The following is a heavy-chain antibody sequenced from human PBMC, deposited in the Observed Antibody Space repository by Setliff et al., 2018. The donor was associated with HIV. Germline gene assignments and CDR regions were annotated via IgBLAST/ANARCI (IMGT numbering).Heavy chain of an antibody. CDR3: VMFSSSSG. CDR2: INPYSGAT. Sequence: ASVKVSCKASGYTFTAFYIHWVRQAPGKGLEWMGWINPYSGATNYANKFQGRVTLTRDTSITTPYMELRRIKSDDTAVYYCVMFSSSSGWGQGTQVTVSS. J-gene: IGHJ4*02. CDR1: GYTFTAFY. V-gene: IGHV1-2*02. D-gene: IGHD6-6*01.